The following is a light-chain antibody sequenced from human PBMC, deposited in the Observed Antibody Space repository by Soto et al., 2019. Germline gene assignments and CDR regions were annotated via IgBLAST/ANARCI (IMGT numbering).Light chain of an antibody. CDR3: AVWDDSISGMI. J-gene: IGLJ2*01. V-gene: IGLV1-44*01. CDR1: SSNIETNT. Sequence: QSALTQPPSASGTPGQRVTISCSGSSSNIETNTVDWYQHLPGTAPKVLIFNNNQRPSGVPDRFSGSKSGTSASLAISGLQSEDEAHYYCAVWDDSISGMIFGGGTKVTVL. CDR2: NNN.